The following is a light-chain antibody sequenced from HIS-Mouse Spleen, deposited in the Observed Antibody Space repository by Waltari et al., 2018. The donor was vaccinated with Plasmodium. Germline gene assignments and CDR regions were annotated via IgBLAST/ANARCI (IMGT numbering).Light chain of an antibody. CDR2: EGS. J-gene: IGLJ2*01. CDR3: CSYAGSRMV. Sequence: QSALTQPASVSGSPGQSLTISCTGTSRDVGSYNLVSWYQQHPGKAPKLMIYEGSKRPSGVSNRFSGSKSGNTASLTISGLQAEDEADYYCCSYAGSRMVFGGGTKLTVL. CDR1: SRDVGSYNL. V-gene: IGLV2-23*01.